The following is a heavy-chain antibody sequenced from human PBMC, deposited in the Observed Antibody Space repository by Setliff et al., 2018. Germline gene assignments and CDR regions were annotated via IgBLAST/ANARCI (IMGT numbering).Heavy chain of an antibody. CDR3: ARGPGGSGSYVFYYYYYGMDV. CDR2: MNPNSGNT. J-gene: IGHJ6*02. V-gene: IGHV1-8*01. Sequence: ASVKVSCKASGYTFTSYDINWVRQATGQGLEWMGWMNPNSGNTGYAQKFQGRVTMTRNTSISTAYMELSSLRSEDTAVNYCARGPGGSGSYVFYYYYYGMDVWGQGTTVTVSS. D-gene: IGHD3-10*01. CDR1: GYTFTSYD.